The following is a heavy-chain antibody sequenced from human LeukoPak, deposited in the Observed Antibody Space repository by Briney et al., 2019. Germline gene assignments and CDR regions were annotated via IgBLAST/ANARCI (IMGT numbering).Heavy chain of an antibody. D-gene: IGHD6-13*01. CDR1: EFTFDDYG. J-gene: IGHJ4*02. V-gene: IGHV3-20*04. CDR3: TTGLRAADTN. CDR2: INWNGGST. Sequence: GGSLRLSCAASEFTFDDYGMSWVRQAPGKGLEWVSGINWNGGSTGYADSVKGRFTISRDNAKNSLYLQMNSLRAEDTAVYYCTTGLRAADTNWGLGTLVTVSS.